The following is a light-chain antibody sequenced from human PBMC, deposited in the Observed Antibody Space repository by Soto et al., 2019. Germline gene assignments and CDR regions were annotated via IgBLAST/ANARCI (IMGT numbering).Light chain of an antibody. V-gene: IGKV3-11*01. Sequence: EIVLTQSPATLSLSPGERATLSCRASQSVTNYLAWYQQKPGQAPRLLIYDASNRATGIPARFSGSESGTDFTLTISSLEPEDFAVYYCQQRSDWPGTFGQGTKVDIK. CDR2: DAS. J-gene: IGKJ1*01. CDR3: QQRSDWPGT. CDR1: QSVTNY.